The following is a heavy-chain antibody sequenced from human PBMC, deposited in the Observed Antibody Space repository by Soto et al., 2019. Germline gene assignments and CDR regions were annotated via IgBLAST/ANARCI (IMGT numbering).Heavy chain of an antibody. D-gene: IGHD3-22*01. V-gene: IGHV1-69*13. CDR3: AREAYYYDSSGYPDSDAFDI. Sequence: GASVKVSCKASGGTFSSYAISWVRQAPGQGLEWMGGIIPIFGTANYAQKFQGRVTITADESTSTAYMELSSLRSEDTAVYYCAREAYYYDSSGYPDSDAFDIWGQGTMVTVSS. J-gene: IGHJ3*02. CDR1: GGTFSSYA. CDR2: IIPIFGTA.